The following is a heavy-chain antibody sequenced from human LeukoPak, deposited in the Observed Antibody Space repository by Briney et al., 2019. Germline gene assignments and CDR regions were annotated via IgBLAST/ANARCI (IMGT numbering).Heavy chain of an antibody. Sequence: SQTLSLTCAISGDSVSNNSAAWNWIRQSPSRGLEWLGRTYYRSKWYNDYAVPVKSRITINPDTSKNQFSLQVNSVTPEDTAVYYCARGHTPIIAVAGSFDYWGQGTLVTVSS. CDR3: ARGHTPIIAVAGSFDY. D-gene: IGHD6-19*01. CDR1: GDSVSNNSAA. J-gene: IGHJ4*02. CDR2: TYYRSKWYN. V-gene: IGHV6-1*01.